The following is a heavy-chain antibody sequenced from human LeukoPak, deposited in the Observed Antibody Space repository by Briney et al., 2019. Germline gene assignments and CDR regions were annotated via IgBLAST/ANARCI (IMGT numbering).Heavy chain of an antibody. CDR2: VYYRGNT. CDR1: GGSISSTTYY. CDR3: ARLWSGLRPPDY. D-gene: IGHD3-3*01. Sequence: MPSETLCLTCTVSGGSISSTTYYWGWIRQPPGKGLEWIGSVYYRGNTYYNPSLKSRVTISVVTSKSQFSLRLNSVTAADTSVYYCARLWSGLRPPDYWGQGTLVTVSS. J-gene: IGHJ4*02. V-gene: IGHV4-39*01.